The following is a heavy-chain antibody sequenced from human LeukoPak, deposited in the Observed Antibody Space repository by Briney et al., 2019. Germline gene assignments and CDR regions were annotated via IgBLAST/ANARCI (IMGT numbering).Heavy chain of an antibody. J-gene: IGHJ4*02. CDR2: INWNGGST. CDR3: ARSRHSYDSSGFPHY. Sequence: GGSLRLSCVASGFTFSDYGMSWVRQAPGKGLEWVSGINWNGGSTGYADSVKGRSTISRDNAKNSLYLQMNSLRAEDTALYYCARSRHSYDSSGFPHYWGQGTLVTVSS. V-gene: IGHV3-20*04. D-gene: IGHD3-22*01. CDR1: GFTFSDYG.